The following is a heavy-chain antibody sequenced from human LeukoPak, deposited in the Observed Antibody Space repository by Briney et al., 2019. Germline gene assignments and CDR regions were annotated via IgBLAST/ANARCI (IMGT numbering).Heavy chain of an antibody. V-gene: IGHV3-23*01. CDR2: IKGNGFDT. Sequence: GGSLRLSCAGSGFIFSNYAMSWVRQAPGKGLEWVSGIKGNGFDTYYADSVKGRFTVSRDNPKNTLSLQMNSLSAEDTAVYYCAKDTGPLMITFGGVVISYFDYWGQGALVTVSS. D-gene: IGHD3-16*01. CDR3: AKDTGPLMITFGGVVISYFDY. CDR1: GFIFSNYA. J-gene: IGHJ4*02.